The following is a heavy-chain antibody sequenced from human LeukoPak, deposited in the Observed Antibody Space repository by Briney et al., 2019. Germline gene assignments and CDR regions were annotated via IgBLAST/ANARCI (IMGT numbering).Heavy chain of an antibody. CDR2: ISGSGGST. Sequence: GGSLRLSCAASGFTFSSYSMNWVRQAPGKGLEWVSAISGSGGSTYYADSVKGRFTISRDNSKNTLYLQMNSLRAEDTAVYYCAKDTAMAPFDYWGQGTLVTVSS. CDR3: AKDTAMAPFDY. CDR1: GFTFSSYS. V-gene: IGHV3-23*01. J-gene: IGHJ4*02. D-gene: IGHD5-18*01.